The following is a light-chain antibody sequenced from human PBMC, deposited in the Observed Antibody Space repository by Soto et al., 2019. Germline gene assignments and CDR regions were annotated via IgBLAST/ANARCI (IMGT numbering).Light chain of an antibody. V-gene: IGLV2-14*03. CDR3: SSYTSSSTWV. J-gene: IGLJ3*02. CDR2: DVS. CDR1: SSDIGSYNY. Sequence: QSVLTQPASVSGSPGQSITISCTGTSSDIGSYNYVSWYQQHPGNAPKLMIYDVSNRPSGVSNRFSGSKSGNTASLTISGLQAEYEADYYCSSYTSSSTWVFGGGTKVTVL.